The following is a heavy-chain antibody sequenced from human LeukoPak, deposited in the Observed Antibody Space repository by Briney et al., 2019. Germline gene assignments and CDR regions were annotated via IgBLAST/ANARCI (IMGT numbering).Heavy chain of an antibody. CDR2: ISSSDGNSK. CDR1: GFTFTCCG. CDR3: AKWSGNRPLYYFDY. V-gene: IGHV3-30*18. J-gene: IGHJ4*02. D-gene: IGHD3-3*01. Sequence: GGSLRLSCATSGFTFTCCGMHWVRQPSGKGLELVAAISSSDGNSKYYADSVKGRFTISRDNSKNTVYLQMNSLRADDTAVYYCAKWSGNRPLYYFDYWGQGTLVTVCS.